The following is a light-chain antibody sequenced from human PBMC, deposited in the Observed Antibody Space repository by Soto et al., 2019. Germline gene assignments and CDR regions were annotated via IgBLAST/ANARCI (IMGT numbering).Light chain of an antibody. V-gene: IGKV3-15*01. CDR2: GAS. CDR1: QNVGTN. J-gene: IGKJ1*01. CDR3: QQYNNWPQT. Sequence: EIVMTQSPATLSVSPGERASLSCRARQNVGTNLAWYRQKPGQAPRLLIYGASTRATGTPGRFSGSGSGTEFTLTISSLQSEDFAIYYCQQYNNWPQTFGQGTKVDIK.